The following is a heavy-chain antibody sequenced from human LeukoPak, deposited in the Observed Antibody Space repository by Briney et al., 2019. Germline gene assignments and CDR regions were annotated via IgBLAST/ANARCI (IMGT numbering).Heavy chain of an antibody. CDR2: ISDIGSI. CDR3: ARVLPHYDFWSGYSEEGSMDV. V-gene: IGHV4-59*01. D-gene: IGHD3-3*01. CDR1: GGSISSYY. Sequence: SETLSLTCTVSGGSISSYYWSWIRQPPGKGLEWIAYISDIGSINYNPSLKSRVTISLDTSKNQFSLKLSSVTAADTAVYYCARVLPHYDFWSGYSEEGSMDVWGQGTTVTVSS. J-gene: IGHJ6*02.